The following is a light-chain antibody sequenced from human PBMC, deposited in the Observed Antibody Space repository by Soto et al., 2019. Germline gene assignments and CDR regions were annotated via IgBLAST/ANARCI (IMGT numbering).Light chain of an antibody. CDR1: SSDVGGYNY. CDR2: XXX. J-gene: IGLJ2*01. CDR3: SSYTGSSTYVV. Sequence: QSALTQPASVSGSPGQSITISCTGTSSDVGGYNYVSWYQQHPGKAPKLMIYXXXXRXXXXXXXXXXXKSGNTASLTISGLXXEXXXXXXCSSYTGSSTYVVFGGGTKLTVL. V-gene: IGLV2-14*01.